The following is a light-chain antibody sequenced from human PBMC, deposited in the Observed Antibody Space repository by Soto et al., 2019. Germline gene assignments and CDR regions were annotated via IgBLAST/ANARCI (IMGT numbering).Light chain of an antibody. Sequence: EIVLTQSPGTLSLSPGERATLSCRASQSVSSSYLAWYQQKPGQAPRLLIYGASSRATGIPDRFSGSGSGTDFTLTISRLEPEDFAVYYCQQYCCSPPFGQGTRLEIK. V-gene: IGKV3-20*01. CDR2: GAS. J-gene: IGKJ5*01. CDR1: QSVSSSY. CDR3: QQYCCSPP.